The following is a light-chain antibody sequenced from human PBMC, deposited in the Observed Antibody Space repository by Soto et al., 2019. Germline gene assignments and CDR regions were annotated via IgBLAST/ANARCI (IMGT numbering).Light chain of an antibody. Sequence: SVLTQPRSESATPVQKVTISCSGSSSNIGNNYVSWYHQIPGTDPKLLIYDNTKRTSGIPDRFSGSKSGNSATPAITGLQTGDEADYYGGTWQSXFYVFGTGTKVXV. CDR3: GTWQSXFYV. CDR1: SSNIGNNY. J-gene: IGLJ1*01. CDR2: DNT. V-gene: IGLV1-51*01.